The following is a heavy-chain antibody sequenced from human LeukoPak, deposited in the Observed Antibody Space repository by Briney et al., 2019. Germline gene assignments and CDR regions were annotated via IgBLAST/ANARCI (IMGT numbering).Heavy chain of an antibody. V-gene: IGHV3-74*01. J-gene: IGHJ4*02. D-gene: IGHD1-7*01. CDR1: GFTFSSNW. CDR3: VRSVTGTNDY. CDR2: INRDGRIT. Sequence: QPGGSLRLSCVGSGFTFSSNWMQWVRQVPGKGLVWVSSINRDGRITTYADSVKGRFSISRDNAKNTVYLQMNSLRVEDTAVYYCVRSVTGTNDYWGQGTLVTVSP.